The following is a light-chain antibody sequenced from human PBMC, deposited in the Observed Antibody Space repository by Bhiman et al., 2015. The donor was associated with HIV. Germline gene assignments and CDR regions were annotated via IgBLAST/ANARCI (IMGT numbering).Light chain of an antibody. V-gene: IGLV3-1*01. J-gene: IGLJ1*01. CDR1: RLEEKY. CDR2: EDN. Sequence: SYELTQPPSVSVSPGQTATITCTGHRLEEKYACWYQQRPGQSPIMVIYEDNKRPSGIPKRFSGSNSGNTATLTISGTQPMDEGDYYCQAWDRDSYGCVFGAATTVTVL. CDR3: QAWDRDSYGCV.